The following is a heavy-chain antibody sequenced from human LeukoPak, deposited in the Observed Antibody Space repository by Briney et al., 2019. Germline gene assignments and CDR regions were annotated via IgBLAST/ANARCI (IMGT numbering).Heavy chain of an antibody. CDR2: INSDGSTT. Sequence: PGGSLRLSCAASGFTLSSYWMHWVRHAPGKGPVWVSHINSDGSTTRYADSVKGRFTISRDNAKNTLYLQMNSLRAEDTAVYYCTRGHSGSYYRAFDIWGQGTMATVSS. CDR1: GFTLSSYW. V-gene: IGHV3-74*01. J-gene: IGHJ3*02. D-gene: IGHD1-26*01. CDR3: TRGHSGSYYRAFDI.